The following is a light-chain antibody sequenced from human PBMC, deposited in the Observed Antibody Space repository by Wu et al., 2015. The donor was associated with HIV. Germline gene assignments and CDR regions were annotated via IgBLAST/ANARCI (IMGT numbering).Light chain of an antibody. CDR3: QHYGSSPYS. Sequence: ENVLTQSPGTLSLSPGESATLSCRASPSLSSNYLAWYQQKPGQAPRLLIYAASRRATGIPDRFSGSGSETDFTLTISRLEPEDFAVYYCQHYGSSPYSFGQGTKL. J-gene: IGKJ2*03. CDR2: AAS. V-gene: IGKV3-20*01. CDR1: PSLSSNY.